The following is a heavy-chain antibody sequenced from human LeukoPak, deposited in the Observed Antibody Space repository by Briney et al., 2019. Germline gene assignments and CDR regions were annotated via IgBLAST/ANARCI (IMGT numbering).Heavy chain of an antibody. CDR2: IRYDGSNK. CDR3: AKDGRGWPNYYFDY. D-gene: IGHD6-19*01. J-gene: IGHJ4*02. CDR1: GFTSISYG. Sequence: GSLRLSSASSGFTSISYGMHRIRQAPGKGLEWVAFIRYDGSNKYYADSVKGRFTISRDNSKNTLYLQMNSLRAEDTAVYYCAKDGRGWPNYYFDYWGQGTLVTVSS. V-gene: IGHV3-30*02.